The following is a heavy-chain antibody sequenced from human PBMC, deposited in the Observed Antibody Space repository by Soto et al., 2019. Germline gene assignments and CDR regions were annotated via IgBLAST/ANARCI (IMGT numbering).Heavy chain of an antibody. D-gene: IGHD6-13*01. CDR2: INHSGST. Sequence: SETLSLTSAVYGGSFSGYYWSWIRQPPGKGLEWIGEINHSGSTNYNPSLKSRVTISVDTSKNQFSLKLSSVTAADTAVYYCARGNRIAAAGTAGYYYYGMDVWGQGTTVTVSS. CDR1: GGSFSGYY. CDR3: ARGNRIAAAGTAGYYYYGMDV. V-gene: IGHV4-34*01. J-gene: IGHJ6*02.